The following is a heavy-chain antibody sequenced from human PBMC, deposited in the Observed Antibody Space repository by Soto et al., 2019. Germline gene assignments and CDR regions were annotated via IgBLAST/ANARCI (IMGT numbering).Heavy chain of an antibody. Sequence: ASGNVSCESSGYTFTSYDMHWVRQAPGQGRECMGVINPSCGSTSDAQKFQGRVTMTRDTSTSTVYMELSSLRSEDKAVYYCARASGSDFWSGYSPHYYYYYGMDFWGQGTTVTVSS. V-gene: IGHV1-46*01. J-gene: IGHJ6*02. CDR3: ARASGSDFWSGYSPHYYYYYGMDF. CDR1: GYTFTSYD. CDR2: INPSCGST. D-gene: IGHD3-3*01.